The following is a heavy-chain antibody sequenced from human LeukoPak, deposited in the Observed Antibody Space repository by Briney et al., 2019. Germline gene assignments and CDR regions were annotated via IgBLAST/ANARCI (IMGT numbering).Heavy chain of an antibody. V-gene: IGHV3-64*01. CDR1: GFIFRNYA. CDR3: VREERGLAIDY. J-gene: IGHJ4*02. Sequence: GGSLRLSCAASGFIFRNYAMHWVRQAPGKGLEYVSAISSSGDNTYYANSVRGRFTIFRDDSKNTLFLQMGSLRAEDMAVYYCVREERGLAIDYWGQGTLVTVSS. CDR2: ISSSGDNT. D-gene: IGHD5-12*01.